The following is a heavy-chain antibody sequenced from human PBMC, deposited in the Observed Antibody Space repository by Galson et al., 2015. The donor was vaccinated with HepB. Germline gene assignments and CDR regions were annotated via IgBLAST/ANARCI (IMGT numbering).Heavy chain of an antibody. V-gene: IGHV3-72*01. Sequence: SLRLSCAASGFTSSDYYTEWVRQAPGKGLEWVGRVRHKARRYTTDYVASVEGRFTISRDDSKNSLYLQLDSLKTEDTAVYYCSRTLPGIDLDYWGQGTLVTVSS. CDR2: VRHKARRYTT. D-gene: IGHD3-3*02. CDR3: SRTLPGIDLDY. J-gene: IGHJ4*02. CDR1: GFTSSDYY.